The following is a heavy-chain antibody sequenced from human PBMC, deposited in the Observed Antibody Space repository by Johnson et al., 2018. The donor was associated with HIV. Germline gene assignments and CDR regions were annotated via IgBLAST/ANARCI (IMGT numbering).Heavy chain of an antibody. Sequence: QVQLVESGGGLVKPGGSLRLSCAASGFTFSDYYMSWIRQAPGKGLEWVSYISSSGTTIYSADSVQGRFTTSRDNAKNSLYLQMNSLRVDDTAVYHCAKVSVVTPYDPFDIWGQGRKVTVSS. V-gene: IGHV3-11*04. CDR1: GFTFSDYY. D-gene: IGHD2-21*01. CDR2: ISSSGTTI. J-gene: IGHJ3*02. CDR3: AKVSVVTPYDPFDI.